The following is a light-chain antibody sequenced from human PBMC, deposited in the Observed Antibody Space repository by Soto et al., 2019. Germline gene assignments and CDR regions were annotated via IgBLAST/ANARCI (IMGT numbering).Light chain of an antibody. Sequence: EIVMTESPGTLSVSPGERATLSCRASQSVSSNLAWYQQKPGQAPRLLIYGASSRATGIPERFSGSGSGTDFTLSISRLEPEDFATYYCQKYNSAPWTFGQGTKVDI. CDR3: QKYNSAPWT. CDR2: GAS. J-gene: IGKJ1*01. V-gene: IGKV3D-15*01. CDR1: QSVSSN.